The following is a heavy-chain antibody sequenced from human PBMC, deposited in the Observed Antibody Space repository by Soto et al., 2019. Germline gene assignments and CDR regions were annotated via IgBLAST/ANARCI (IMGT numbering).Heavy chain of an antibody. CDR2: IYWDDSK. Sequence: QITLKESGPTLVKPTQTLTLTCTFSGFSLPTDRVGVGWIRQPPGKALEWLAVIYWDDSKTYRPSLKSRPTITKDTSKNQVALTMNDMDPVDTATYYCAHAYGGRSLYWGQGTLVTVSS. D-gene: IGHD1-26*01. CDR3: AHAYGGRSLY. V-gene: IGHV2-5*02. CDR1: GFSLPTDRVG. J-gene: IGHJ4*02.